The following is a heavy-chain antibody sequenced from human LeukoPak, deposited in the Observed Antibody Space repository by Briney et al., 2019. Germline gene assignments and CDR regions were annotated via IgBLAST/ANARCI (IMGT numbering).Heavy chain of an antibody. CDR2: IYNDGST. D-gene: IGHD5-24*01. CDR3: ARGGDGYNFRFSAFDI. CDR1: GITVSNNY. J-gene: IGHJ3*02. V-gene: IGHV3-53*01. Sequence: GGSLRLSCAASGITVSNNYMTWVRQAPGKGLEWVSVIYNDGSTHYADSVKGRFTISRDNSKNTLHLQMNSLRVGDTAVYYCARGGDGYNFRFSAFDIWGQGTMVTVSS.